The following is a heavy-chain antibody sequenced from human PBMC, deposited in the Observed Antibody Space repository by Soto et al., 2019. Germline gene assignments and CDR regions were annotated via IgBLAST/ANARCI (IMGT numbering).Heavy chain of an antibody. J-gene: IGHJ5*02. CDR2: ISYDESNK. Sequence: GGSLRLSCAATGFIFSNYGMHWVRQAPGKGLERVAVISYDESNKYYADALKGRFTTSRDNSKNTLYLQMNSLRAEDTAVYYCAKDVFPYLPRVFAPGGQGTLVTVSS. CDR1: GFIFSNYG. CDR3: AKDVFPYLPRVFAP. V-gene: IGHV3-30*18.